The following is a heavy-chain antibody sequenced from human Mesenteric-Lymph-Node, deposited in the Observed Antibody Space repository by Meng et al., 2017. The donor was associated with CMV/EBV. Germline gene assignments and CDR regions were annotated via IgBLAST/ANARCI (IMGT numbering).Heavy chain of an antibody. CDR1: GFTFSSYA. J-gene: IGHJ4*02. CDR2: IYSGGSST. CDR3: AIMTTANFDY. D-gene: IGHD4-11*01. Sequence: GESLKISCAASGFTFSSYAMSWVRQAPGKGLEWVSVIYSGGSSTYYADSVKGRFTISRDNSKNTLYLQMNSLRAEDTAVYYCAIMTTANFDYWGQGTLVTVSS. V-gene: IGHV3-23*03.